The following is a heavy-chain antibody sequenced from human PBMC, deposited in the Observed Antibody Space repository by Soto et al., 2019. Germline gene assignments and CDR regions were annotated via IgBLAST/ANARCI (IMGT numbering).Heavy chain of an antibody. CDR1: GAALNSGNYY. V-gene: IGHV4-31*03. CDR2: IYVTGAV. D-gene: IGHD2-21*01. J-gene: IGHJ5*02. CDR3: ARLRIATNNYKWFDP. Sequence: SETLSLTCSVSGAALNSGNYYWSWIRQVPGKGLEWIGHIYVTGAVVYNPSLRDRITISQDTSERQFSLNLRLVTAADTAVYYCARLRIATNNYKWFDPWGQGTLVTVSS.